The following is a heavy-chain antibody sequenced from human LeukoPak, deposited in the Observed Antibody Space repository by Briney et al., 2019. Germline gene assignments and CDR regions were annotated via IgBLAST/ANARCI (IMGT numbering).Heavy chain of an antibody. CDR1: GFTFSSYY. J-gene: IGHJ5*02. D-gene: IGHD6-13*01. CDR2: ISGSTIYI. V-gene: IGHV3-21*01. Sequence: PGGALRLSCVGSGFTFSSYYMTWVRRAPGKGLEWVASISGSTIYIYYSESVKGRFTISRDNAKNAVYLQMNSLRGEDTAVYYCARSQSLAKAGYNWFDPWGQGTLVTVYS. CDR3: ARSQSLAKAGYNWFDP.